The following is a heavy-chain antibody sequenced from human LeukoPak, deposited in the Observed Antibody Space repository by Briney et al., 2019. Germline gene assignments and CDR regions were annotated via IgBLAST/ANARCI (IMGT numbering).Heavy chain of an antibody. Sequence: GGSLRLSCAASGFTFSSYSMNWARQAPGKGLEWVSSISSSSSYIYYADSVKGRFTISRDNAKNSLYLQMNSLRAEDTAVYYCARRLEYYDSSRRTGYGMDVWGQGTTVTVSS. CDR1: GFTFSSYS. J-gene: IGHJ6*02. V-gene: IGHV3-21*01. CDR2: ISSSSSYI. CDR3: ARRLEYYDSSRRTGYGMDV. D-gene: IGHD3-22*01.